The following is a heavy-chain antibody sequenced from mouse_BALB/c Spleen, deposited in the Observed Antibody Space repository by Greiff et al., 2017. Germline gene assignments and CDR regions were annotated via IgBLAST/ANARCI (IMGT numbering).Heavy chain of an antibody. CDR1: GYTFSSYW. D-gene: IGHD3-1*01. CDR3: AREGKLGLRWFAY. CDR2: ILPGSGST. J-gene: IGHJ3*01. Sequence: QVQLQQSGAELMKPGASVKISCKATGYTFSSYWIEWVKQRPGHGLEWIGEILPGSGSTNYNEKFKGKATFTADTSSNTAYMQLSSLTSEDSAVYYCAREGKLGLRWFAYWGQGTLVTVSA. V-gene: IGHV1-9*01.